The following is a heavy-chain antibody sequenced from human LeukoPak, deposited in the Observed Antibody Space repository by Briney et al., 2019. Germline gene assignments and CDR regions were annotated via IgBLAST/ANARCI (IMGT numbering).Heavy chain of an antibody. J-gene: IGHJ5*02. V-gene: IGHV3-30-3*01. CDR2: ISYDGSNK. D-gene: IGHD6-13*01. Sequence: GRSLRLSCAASGFTFSSYAMHWVRQAPGKGLEWVAVISYDGSNKYYADSVKGRFTISRDNSKNTLYLQMNSLRAEDTAVYYCARDSSSWYLSNWFDPWGQGTLVTVSS. CDR1: GFTFSSYA. CDR3: ARDSSSWYLSNWFDP.